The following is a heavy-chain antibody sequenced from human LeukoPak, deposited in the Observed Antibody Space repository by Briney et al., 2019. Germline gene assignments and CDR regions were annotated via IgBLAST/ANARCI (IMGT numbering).Heavy chain of an antibody. Sequence: SETLSLTCAVSGTSFTSYYWSWIRRSPEKGLEWIGEINHSGYTNNNPSLKSRVTMSIDTSNNRFSLRLSSVTAADTAVYFCARMTTGHDYWGQGIQVTVSS. CDR2: INHSGYT. J-gene: IGHJ4*02. V-gene: IGHV4-34*01. CDR1: GTSFTSYY. CDR3: ARMTTGHDY. D-gene: IGHD4-17*01.